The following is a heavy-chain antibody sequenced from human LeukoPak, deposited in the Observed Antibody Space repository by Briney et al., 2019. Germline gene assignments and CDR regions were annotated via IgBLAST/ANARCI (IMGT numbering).Heavy chain of an antibody. D-gene: IGHD1-26*01. J-gene: IGHJ4*02. CDR1: GFTFSSYW. CDR3: ARGYSGTYRIDY. V-gene: IGHV3-74*01. Sequence: PGGSLRLSCAASGFTFSSYWMNWVRQAPGKGLVWVSRINSDGSSTSYADSVKGRFTISRDNAKNTLSLQMNSLRADDTAVYYCARGYSGTYRIDYWGQGTLVTVSS. CDR2: INSDGSST.